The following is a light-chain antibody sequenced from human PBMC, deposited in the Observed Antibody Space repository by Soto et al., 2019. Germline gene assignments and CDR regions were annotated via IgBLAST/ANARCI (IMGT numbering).Light chain of an antibody. CDR2: GAS. J-gene: IGKJ1*01. CDR1: QSISSNY. CDR3: QQYGSSPRT. Sequence: EIVLTQSPGTLSMSPGERVTISCRASQSISSNYLAWYQQKPGQAPRLLIYGASSRATGIPDRFSGSGSGTDLTLTISRLESDDFAVYYCQQYGSSPRTFGQGTKVEFK. V-gene: IGKV3-20*01.